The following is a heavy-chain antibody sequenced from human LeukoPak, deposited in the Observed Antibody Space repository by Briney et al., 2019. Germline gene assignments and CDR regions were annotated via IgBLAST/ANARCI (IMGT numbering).Heavy chain of an antibody. D-gene: IGHD2-15*01. CDR3: AKDPQRYCSGGSCLYFDY. J-gene: IGHJ4*02. CDR2: ISASGGGT. CDR1: GFTFNNYA. V-gene: IGHV3-23*01. Sequence: GGSLRLSCAASGFTFNNYAMSWVRQAPGKGLEWVTAISASGGGTNYADSVKGRFIISRDNSKNTLYLQMNSLRAEDTAVYYCAKDPQRYCSGGSCLYFDYWGQGTLVTVSS.